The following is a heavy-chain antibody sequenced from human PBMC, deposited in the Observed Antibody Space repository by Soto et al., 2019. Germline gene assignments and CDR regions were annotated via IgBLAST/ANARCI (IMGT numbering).Heavy chain of an antibody. CDR1: DVSISNFF. J-gene: IGHJ4*02. D-gene: IGHD6-19*01. CDR3: ARESGWLTDN. CDR2: LSSSGTT. Sequence: SETLSLTCTVSDVSISNFFWKWFRQAPGKGLEWIGCLSSSGTTNYNPSLESRVSISVDTSKNQCSLKMNSVTAADTAVYYCARESGWLTDNRGQGTQVTVSS. V-gene: IGHV4-4*08.